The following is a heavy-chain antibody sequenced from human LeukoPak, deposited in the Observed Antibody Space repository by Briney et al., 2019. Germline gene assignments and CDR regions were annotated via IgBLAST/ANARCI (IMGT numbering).Heavy chain of an antibody. Sequence: SVTVSCKASGYTFTSYAMHWVRQAPGQRLEWMGWINAGNGNTKYSQKFQGRVTITRDTSASTAYMELSRLRSEDTAVYYCARDTGGYDWVRYYFDYWGQGTLVTVSS. V-gene: IGHV1-3*01. J-gene: IGHJ4*02. CDR2: INAGNGNT. CDR3: ARDTGGYDWVRYYFDY. D-gene: IGHD5-12*01. CDR1: GYTFTSYA.